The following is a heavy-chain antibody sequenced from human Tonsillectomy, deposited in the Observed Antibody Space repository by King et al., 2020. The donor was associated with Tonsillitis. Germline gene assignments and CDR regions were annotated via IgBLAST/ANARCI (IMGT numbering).Heavy chain of an antibody. D-gene: IGHD6-19*01. CDR1: GFTFSSYW. CDR2: INSDGSIT. Sequence: VQLVESGRGLVQPGGSLRLSCAASGFTFSSYWMHWVRQAPGKGLVWGSLINSDGSITNYADSVKGRFTISRDNAKNTLYLQMNSLRAEATAVYYCARVGSGWSPFDYWGQGTLVTVSS. V-gene: IGHV3-74*01. CDR3: ARVGSGWSPFDY. J-gene: IGHJ4*02.